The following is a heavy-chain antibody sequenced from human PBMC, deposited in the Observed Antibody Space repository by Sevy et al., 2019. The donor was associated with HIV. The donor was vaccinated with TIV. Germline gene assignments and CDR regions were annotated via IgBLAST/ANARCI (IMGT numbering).Heavy chain of an antibody. D-gene: IGHD1-7*01. J-gene: IGHJ4*02. CDR3: ARSTKVELLSFDS. CDR1: GDSIISGAYY. CDR2: SDYSGST. V-gene: IGHV4-31*03. Sequence: SETLSLTCTVSGDSIISGAYYWSWIRQHPGKGLEWIGYSDYSGSTYYNPSLKSRITISVDTSKNQLSLELTSMTAADTAVYYCARSTKVELLSFDSWGQGTLVTVSS.